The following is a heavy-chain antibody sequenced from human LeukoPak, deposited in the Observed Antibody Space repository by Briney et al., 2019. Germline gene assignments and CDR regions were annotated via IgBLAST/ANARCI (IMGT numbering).Heavy chain of an antibody. CDR1: VFTFSSYA. D-gene: IGHD2-2*01. V-gene: IGHV3-23*01. CDR3: AKDEFFGRSTSCYDY. J-gene: IGHJ4*02. Sequence: GGSLTLSCAASVFTFSSYAMSGVRHAPGKGREWVSAISGSGGSTYYADSVKGRFTISRDNSKNTLYLQMNSLRAEDTAVYYCAKDEFFGRSTSCYDYWGQGTLVTVSS. CDR2: ISGSGGST.